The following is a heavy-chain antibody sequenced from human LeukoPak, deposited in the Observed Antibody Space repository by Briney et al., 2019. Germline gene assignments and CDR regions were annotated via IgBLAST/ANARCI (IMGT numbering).Heavy chain of an antibody. Sequence: GGSLRLSCAASGFTFSSYAMHWVRQAPGKGLEWVAVISYDGSNKYYADSVKGRFTISRDNSKNTLYLQMNSLRAEDTAVYYCARGYCSGGSCYSDYWGQGTLVTVSS. CDR2: ISYDGSNK. J-gene: IGHJ4*02. V-gene: IGHV3-30-3*01. CDR3: ARGYCSGGSCYSDY. D-gene: IGHD2-15*01. CDR1: GFTFSSYA.